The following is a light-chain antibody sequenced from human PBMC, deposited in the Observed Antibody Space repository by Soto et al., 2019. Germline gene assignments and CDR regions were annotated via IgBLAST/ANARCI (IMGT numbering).Light chain of an antibody. CDR1: QSVTSSY. CDR3: QQYGSSPPVT. V-gene: IGKV3D-20*01. CDR2: DAS. Sequence: EIVLTQSPATLSLSPGARATLSCGASQSVTSSYLAWYQQKPGLAPRLLIYDASSRATGIPDRFSGSGSGTDFTLTISRLEPEAFAVYYCQQYGSSPPVTFGQGTRLEIK. J-gene: IGKJ5*01.